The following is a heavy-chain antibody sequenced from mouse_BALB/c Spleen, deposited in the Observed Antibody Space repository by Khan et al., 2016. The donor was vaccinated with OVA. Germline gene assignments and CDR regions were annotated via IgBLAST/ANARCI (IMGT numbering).Heavy chain of an antibody. Sequence: VQLQQSGAELVKPGASVKLSCKASGYTFTDYLIHWVKQRSGQGIEWIGWFYPGSGSIKYNEKFKDKATLTADKSSSHVYMELSRLTSEDCAVYFCARLYYCYGYFDVWGAGTTVTVAS. J-gene: IGHJ1*01. CDR1: GYTFTDYL. D-gene: IGHD1-1*01. CDR2: FYPGSGSI. V-gene: IGHV1-62-2*01. CDR3: ARLYYCYGYFDV.